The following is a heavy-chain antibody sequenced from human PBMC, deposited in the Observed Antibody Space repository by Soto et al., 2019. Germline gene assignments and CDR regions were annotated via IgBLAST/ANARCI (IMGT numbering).Heavy chain of an antibody. CDR1: GGSISSGGYS. Sequence: SETLSLTCAVSGGSISSGGYSWSWIRQPPGKGLEWIGYIYHSGTTYYNPSLKSRVTISVDRSKNQFSLKLSSVTAADTAVYYCASAVVTPGLYNWFDPWGQGTLVTVSS. CDR2: IYHSGTT. V-gene: IGHV4-30-2*01. J-gene: IGHJ5*02. CDR3: ASAVVTPGLYNWFDP. D-gene: IGHD4-4*01.